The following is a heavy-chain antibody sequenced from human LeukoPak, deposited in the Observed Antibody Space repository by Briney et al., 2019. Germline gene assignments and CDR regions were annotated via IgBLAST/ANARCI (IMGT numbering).Heavy chain of an antibody. CDR3: ARVAAPKFFDY. D-gene: IGHD2-15*01. Sequence: SETLSLTCTVSGGSVSSGSYYWSWIRQPPGKGLEWIGYIYHSGSTYYNPSLKSRVTISVDRSKNQFSLKLSSVTAADTAVYYCARVAAPKFFDYWGQGTLVTVSS. CDR1: GGSVSSGSYY. J-gene: IGHJ4*02. V-gene: IGHV4-30-2*01. CDR2: IYHSGST.